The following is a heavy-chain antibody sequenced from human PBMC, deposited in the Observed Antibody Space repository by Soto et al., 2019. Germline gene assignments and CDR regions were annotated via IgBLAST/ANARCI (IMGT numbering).Heavy chain of an antibody. J-gene: IGHJ6*02. CDR2: ITYDGSNK. D-gene: IGHD2-21*02. CDR1: GFTFSSYG. V-gene: IGHV3-30*18. CDR3: AKVPDGGNSGYYYGMDV. Sequence: QVQLVESGGGVVQPGRSLRLSCAASGFTFSSYGMHWVRQAPGKGLEWVAVITYDGSNKYYADSVKGRFTISRDNSKTTLHLQMNSLRAEDTAVYYCAKVPDGGNSGYYYGMDVWGQGTTVTVYS.